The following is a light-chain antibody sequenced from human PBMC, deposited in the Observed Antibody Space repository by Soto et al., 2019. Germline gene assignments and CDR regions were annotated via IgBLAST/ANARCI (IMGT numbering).Light chain of an antibody. CDR2: EGT. J-gene: IGLJ1*01. CDR1: SSDVGTYYF. V-gene: IGLV2-23*01. CDR3: CSYAGNNIFV. Sequence: QSALTQPTSVSGSLGQSITISCTGSSSDVGTYYFVSWYQQHPGKVPKLMIYEGTKRPSGVSDRFSGSKSGNTASMTISGLQAEDEANYYCCSYAGNNIFVFGTGTKLTVL.